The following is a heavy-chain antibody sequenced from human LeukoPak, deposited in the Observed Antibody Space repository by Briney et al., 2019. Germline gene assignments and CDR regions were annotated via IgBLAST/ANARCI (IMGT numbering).Heavy chain of an antibody. J-gene: IGHJ3*02. CDR1: GGSFSDHY. V-gene: IGHV4-34*01. Sequence: SETLSLTCAVYGGSFSDHYWSWIRQPPGKGLEWIGEIKHSGGTNYNPSLKSRVTISVDTSKNQFSLKLTFVAAADTAVYYCAREYSTSSTAFDIWGQGTMVTVSS. CDR2: IKHSGGT. D-gene: IGHD6-6*01. CDR3: AREYSTSSTAFDI.